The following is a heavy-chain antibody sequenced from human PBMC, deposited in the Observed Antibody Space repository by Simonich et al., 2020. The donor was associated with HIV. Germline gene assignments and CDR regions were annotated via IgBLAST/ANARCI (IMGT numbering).Heavy chain of an antibody. V-gene: IGHV4-34*01. Sequence: QVQLQQWGAGLLKPSETLSLTCAVYGGSFSGYYWDGIRPPPGKGLEWIGEINHSGNTNYNPSLKGRVTISVDTSKNQFALKLSSVTAADTAVYYCARLTAGGLGEYFQHWGQGTLVTVSS. CDR1: GGSFSGYY. D-gene: IGHD6-13*01. CDR2: INHSGNT. J-gene: IGHJ1*01. CDR3: ARLTAGGLGEYFQH.